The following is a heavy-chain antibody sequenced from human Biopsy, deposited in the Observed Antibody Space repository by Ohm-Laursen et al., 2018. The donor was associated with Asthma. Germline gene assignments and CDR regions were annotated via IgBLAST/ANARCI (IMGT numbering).Heavy chain of an antibody. V-gene: IGHV3-30*03. D-gene: IGHD6-19*01. CDR2: ISFDPLNK. CDR1: GFTLSSYV. J-gene: IGHJ4*02. Sequence: SLRLSCAASGFTLSSYVMHWVRQAPGKGLDWVALISFDPLNKQYADWVRGRFTVSRDFYKNTLYLQMDSLRAEDTAVYYCARGDSSGWSHYYFDYWGQGTLVTVSS. CDR3: ARGDSSGWSHYYFDY.